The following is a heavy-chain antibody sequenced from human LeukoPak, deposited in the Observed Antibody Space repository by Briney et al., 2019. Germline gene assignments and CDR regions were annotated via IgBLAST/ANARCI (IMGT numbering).Heavy chain of an antibody. CDR2: VHLDGRT. V-gene: IGHV4-4*02. J-gene: IGHJ4*02. CDR3: AREGGFYRPLDY. D-gene: IGHD3-3*01. Sequence: SGTLSLTCAVSGGSVSSTNWWTWFRQPPGKGLEWIGEVHLDGRTNYNPSLTGRLTMSVDLYENHISLKLTSVTAADTVVYYCAREGGFYRPLDYSGQGTLVTVSS. CDR1: GGSVSSTNW.